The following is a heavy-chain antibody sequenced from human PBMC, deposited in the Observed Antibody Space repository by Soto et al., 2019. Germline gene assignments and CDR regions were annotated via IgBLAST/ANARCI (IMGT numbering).Heavy chain of an antibody. J-gene: IGHJ2*01. CDR1: GFTFSDSA. V-gene: IGHV3-73*02. D-gene: IGHD3-10*01. Sequence: EVQLVESGGGLVQPGGSLKLSCAASGFTFSDSAVHWVRQASGKGLEWVGRIRSKTNSYATAYAASVKGRFTISRDDPENTAYLQMDSVKTEDTAVYYCTPLTMTRGVTYFDLWGRGTLGTVSS. CDR2: IRSKTNSYAT. CDR3: TPLTMTRGVTYFDL.